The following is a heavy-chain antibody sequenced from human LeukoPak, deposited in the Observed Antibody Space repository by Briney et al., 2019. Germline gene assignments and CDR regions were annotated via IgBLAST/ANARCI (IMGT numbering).Heavy chain of an antibody. Sequence: SETLSLTCTVSGGSISSGDCYWSWIRQPPGKGLEWIGYIYYSGSTYYNPSLKSRVTISVDTSKNQFSLKLSSVTAADTAVYYCTFNLGSGSFGFDTWGQGTMVTVSS. J-gene: IGHJ3*02. CDR3: TFNLGSGSFGFDT. V-gene: IGHV4-30-4*08. CDR2: IYYSGST. CDR1: GGSISSGDCY. D-gene: IGHD3-10*01.